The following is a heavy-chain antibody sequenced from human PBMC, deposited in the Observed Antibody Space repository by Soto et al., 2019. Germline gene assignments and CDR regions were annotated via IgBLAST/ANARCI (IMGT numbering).Heavy chain of an antibody. CDR1: GFTFSSYA. D-gene: IGHD1-26*01. Sequence: EVQLLESGGGLVQPGGSLRLSCAASGFTFSSYAMSWVRQAPGKGLEWVSAISGSGGSTYYADSVKGRFTISRDNSKNTLYLQMNSLRAEDTAVYYCARGVGARFTIFDYWGQGTLVTVSS. CDR2: ISGSGGST. CDR3: ARGVGARFTIFDY. V-gene: IGHV3-23*01. J-gene: IGHJ4*02.